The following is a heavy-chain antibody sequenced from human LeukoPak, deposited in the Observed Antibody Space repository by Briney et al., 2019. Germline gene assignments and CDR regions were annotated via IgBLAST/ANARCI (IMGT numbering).Heavy chain of an antibody. J-gene: IGHJ6*03. CDR3: ARDFRNLGMDV. D-gene: IGHD3-16*01. CDR1: SFTLGDWY. Sequence: PGGSLRLSCTASSFTLGDWYMSWIRQAPGKGREWVSYISNSGFATYYADSVKGRFTVSRDNAKNSLFLQMDSLGAEDTAVYFCARDFRNLGMDVWGKGTTVTVSS. CDR2: ISNSGFAT. V-gene: IGHV3-11*01.